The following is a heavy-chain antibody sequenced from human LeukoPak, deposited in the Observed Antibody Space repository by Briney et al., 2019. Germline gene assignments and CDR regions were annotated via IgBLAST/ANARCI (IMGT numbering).Heavy chain of an antibody. CDR2: ISAYNGNT. J-gene: IGHJ4*02. D-gene: IGHD3-9*01. CDR1: GCTFTSYG. Sequence: ASVKVSCTVSGCTFTSYGISWVRQAPGQGLEWMGWISAYNGNTNYAQKLQGRVTMTTDTSKSTAYMELRSLRSDDTAVYYCARDNYDILTGYLYYFDYWGQGTLVTVSS. CDR3: ARDNYDILTGYLYYFDY. V-gene: IGHV1-18*04.